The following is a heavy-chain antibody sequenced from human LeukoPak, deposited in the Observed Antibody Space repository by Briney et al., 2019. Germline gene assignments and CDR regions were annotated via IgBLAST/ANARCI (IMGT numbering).Heavy chain of an antibody. D-gene: IGHD6-6*01. V-gene: IGHV4-59*01. Sequence: SETLSLTCTVSGGSISTYYWIWIRQPPGKGLEWIGYIYHSGSTNYNPSLQSRVTISVDTSKNQFSLNLNSVTAADTAVYYCARGGAARLHFQNWGQGTLVTVSS. CDR1: GGSISTYY. J-gene: IGHJ1*01. CDR2: IYHSGST. CDR3: ARGGAARLHFQN.